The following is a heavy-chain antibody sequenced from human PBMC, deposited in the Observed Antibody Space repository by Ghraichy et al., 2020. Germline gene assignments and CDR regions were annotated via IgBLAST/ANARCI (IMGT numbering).Heavy chain of an antibody. CDR1: GFTFSNYA. D-gene: IGHD6-13*01. CDR2: INGRGDST. Sequence: GGSLRLSCAASGFTFSNYAMSWVRQPPGKGLEWLSAINGRGDSTYYADSVKGRFIISRDNSKNTLYLLMNSLRAEDTAVYYCAKVENSDSWYEVFDYWGQGTLVTVSS. V-gene: IGHV3-23*01. CDR3: AKVENSDSWYEVFDY. J-gene: IGHJ4*02.